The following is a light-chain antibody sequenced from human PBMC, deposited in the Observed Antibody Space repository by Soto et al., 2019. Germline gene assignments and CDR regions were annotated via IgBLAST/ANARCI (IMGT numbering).Light chain of an antibody. V-gene: IGLV2-8*01. CDR1: SNDVGGYDF. J-gene: IGLJ3*02. Sequence: QSALTQPPSASGSPGQSVTISCTGTSNDVGGYDFVSWYQHHPGKAPKLMIFDVSKRPSGVPDRFSGSKSGNTASLTVSGLRAEDEADYYCSSYEGSNTWVFGGATKLTV. CDR3: SSYEGSNTWV. CDR2: DVS.